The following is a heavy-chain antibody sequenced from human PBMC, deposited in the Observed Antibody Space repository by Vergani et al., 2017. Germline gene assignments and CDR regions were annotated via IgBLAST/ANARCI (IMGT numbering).Heavy chain of an antibody. CDR3: ARGGSGSYYIPNWFDP. CDR2: IIPIFGTA. CDR1: GGTFSSYA. J-gene: IGHJ5*02. V-gene: IGHV1-69*06. Sequence: QVQLVQSGAEVKKPGASVKVSCKASGGTFSSYAISWVRQAPGQGLEWMGGIIPIFGTANYAQKFHGRVTITADKSTSTAYMELSSLRSEDTAVYYCARGGSGSYYIPNWFDPWGQGTLVTVSS. D-gene: IGHD1-26*01.